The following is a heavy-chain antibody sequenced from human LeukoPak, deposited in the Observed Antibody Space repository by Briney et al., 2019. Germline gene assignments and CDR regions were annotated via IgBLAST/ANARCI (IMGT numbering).Heavy chain of an antibody. Sequence: PGGSLRLSCSASGFTSSNHWMNWGRQAPGEGLEWVANINKDGSEKNYVDSGKGRFTISRDNAKNSLYLQMNYLRPEDTAVYYCARQDHGPDYWGQGTLVTVSS. V-gene: IGHV3-7*01. CDR2: INKDGSEK. CDR1: GFTSSNHW. J-gene: IGHJ4*02. D-gene: IGHD1-14*01. CDR3: ARQDHGPDY.